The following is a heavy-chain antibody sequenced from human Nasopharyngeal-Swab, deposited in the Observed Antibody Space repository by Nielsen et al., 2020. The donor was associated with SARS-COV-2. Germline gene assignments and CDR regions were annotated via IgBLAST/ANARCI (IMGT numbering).Heavy chain of an antibody. CDR2: IKSKTDGGTT. CDR1: GSTFSNAW. V-gene: IGHV3-15*01. CDR3: TTDLHDYGDYDY. D-gene: IGHD4-17*01. J-gene: IGHJ4*02. Sequence: GESLKISCAASGSTFSNAWMSWVRQAPGKGLEWVGRIKSKTDGGTTDYAAPVKGRFTISRDDSKNTLYLQMNSLKTGDTAVYYCTTDLHDYGDYDYWGQGTLVTVSS.